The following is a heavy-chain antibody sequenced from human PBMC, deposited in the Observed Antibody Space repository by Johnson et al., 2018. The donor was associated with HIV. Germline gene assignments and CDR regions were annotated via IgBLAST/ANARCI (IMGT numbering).Heavy chain of an antibody. CDR3: VTADRGSA. CDR2: IKQDGSAK. Sequence: VQLVEAGGGVVQPGGSLRRSCADSGCTFSSYWMSWVRQAPGKGLEWVANIKQDGSAKFYVDSVKGRFTISRDNAKNSLYLQMNSLRDEDTAVYYCVTADRGSAWGQGTTVTVSS. J-gene: IGHJ3*01. D-gene: IGHD1-26*01. V-gene: IGHV3-7*03. CDR1: GCTFSSYW.